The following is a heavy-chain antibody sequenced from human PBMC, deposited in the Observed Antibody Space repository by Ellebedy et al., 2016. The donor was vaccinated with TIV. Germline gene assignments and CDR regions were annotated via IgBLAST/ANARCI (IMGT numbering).Heavy chain of an antibody. Sequence: GESLKISCAASGFTFSTHVIHWVRQAPGKGLEWVAVVWYDESKKSYVDSVKGRFSISRDNSKNTLYLQMNSLRAEDTAVYYCAKDEGYSSGWWDLGGHVGSYYFDYWGQGTLVTVSS. CDR1: GFTFSTHV. CDR3: AKDEGYSSGWWDLGGHVGSYYFDY. V-gene: IGHV3-33*03. J-gene: IGHJ4*02. D-gene: IGHD6-19*01. CDR2: VWYDESKK.